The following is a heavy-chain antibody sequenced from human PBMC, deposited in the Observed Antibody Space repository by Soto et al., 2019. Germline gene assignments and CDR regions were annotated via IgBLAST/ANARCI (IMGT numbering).Heavy chain of an antibody. CDR3: ARVTGRYYYGMDV. CDR2: INHRGST. Sequence: QVQLQQWGAGLLKPSETLSLTCAVYGGSFSGYYWSWIRQPPGKGLEGIGEINHRGSTNNTPSLKSRVTISVDTSKNQFSLKLSSVTAADTAVYYCARVTGRYYYGMDVWGQGTTVTVSS. V-gene: IGHV4-34*01. CDR1: GGSFSGYY. J-gene: IGHJ6*02.